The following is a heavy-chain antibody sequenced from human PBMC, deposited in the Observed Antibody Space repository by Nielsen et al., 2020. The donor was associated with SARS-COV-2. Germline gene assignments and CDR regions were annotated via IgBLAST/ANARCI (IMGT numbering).Heavy chain of an antibody. CDR1: GFTFSGST. CDR3: ARESVTGTDAFDI. CDR2: IRSKTHSYET. J-gene: IGHJ3*02. Sequence: GESLKISCAASGFTFSGSTMHWVRQASGKGLEWVGRIRSKTHSYETVYAASVRDRFTISRDDSNNTAYLQMNSLRAEDTAVYYCARESVTGTDAFDIWGQGTVVTVSS. D-gene: IGHD6-19*01. V-gene: IGHV3-73*01.